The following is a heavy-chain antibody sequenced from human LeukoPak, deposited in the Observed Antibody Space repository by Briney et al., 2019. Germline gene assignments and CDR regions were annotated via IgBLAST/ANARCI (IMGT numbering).Heavy chain of an antibody. CDR1: GGTFSSYA. Sequence: GASVKVSCKASGGTFSSYAISWVRQAPGQGLEWMGGIIPIFGTANYAQKFQGRVTITADESTSTAYMVLSSLRSEDTAVYYCARDPQYSSSWGIFDYWGQGTLVTVSS. CDR3: ARDPQYSSSWGIFDY. CDR2: IIPIFGTA. J-gene: IGHJ4*02. V-gene: IGHV1-69*13. D-gene: IGHD6-13*01.